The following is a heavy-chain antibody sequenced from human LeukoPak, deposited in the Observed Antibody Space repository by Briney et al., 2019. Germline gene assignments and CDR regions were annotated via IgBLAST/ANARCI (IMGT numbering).Heavy chain of an antibody. V-gene: IGHV3-30*02. CDR2: IRYDGSNK. J-gene: IGHJ3*02. CDR3: ARAVYCSSWYDAFDI. D-gene: IGHD6-13*01. CDR1: GFTFSSYG. Sequence: GGSLRLSCAASGFTFSSYGMHWVRQAPGKGLEWVAFIRYDGSNKYYADSVKGRFTISRDNSKNTLYLQMNSLRAEDTAVYYCARAVYCSSWYDAFDIWGQGTMVTVSS.